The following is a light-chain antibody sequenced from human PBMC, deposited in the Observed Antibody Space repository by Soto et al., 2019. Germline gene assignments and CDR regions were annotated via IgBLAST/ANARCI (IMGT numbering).Light chain of an antibody. CDR1: QSVSSN. V-gene: IGKV3-15*01. J-gene: IGKJ1*01. CDR3: QQSNNWPKT. CDR2: GAS. Sequence: ETVMTQSPATLSVSPGERVTLSCRASQSVSSNLAWYQQKPGQAPRLLVYGASTRATGIPARFSGSGSGTELTITISSLQSEDFAVYYCQQSNNWPKTFGQGTKVEIK.